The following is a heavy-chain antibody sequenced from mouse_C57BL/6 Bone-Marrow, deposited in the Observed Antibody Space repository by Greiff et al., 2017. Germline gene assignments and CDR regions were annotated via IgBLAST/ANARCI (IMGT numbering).Heavy chain of an antibody. CDR1: GFTFSDYG. J-gene: IGHJ2*01. CDR2: ISSGSSTI. CDR3: AQGGAYFDY. Sequence: EVKVEESGGGLVKPGGSLKLSCAASGFTFSDYGMHWVRQAPEKGLEWVAYISSGSSTIYYADTVKGRFTISRDNAKNTLFLQMTSLRSEDTAMYYCAQGGAYFDYWGQGTTLTVSS. V-gene: IGHV5-17*01.